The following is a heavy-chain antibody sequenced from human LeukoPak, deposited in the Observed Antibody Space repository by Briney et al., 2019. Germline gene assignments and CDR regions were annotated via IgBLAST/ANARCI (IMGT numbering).Heavy chain of an antibody. Sequence: GRSLRLSCAASGFTFSSYGMHWVRQAPGKGLEWVAVIWYDGSNKYYADSVKGRFTISRDNSKNTLYLQMNSLRAEDTAVYYCAKDPVGITVAGDYWGQGTLVTVSS. D-gene: IGHD6-19*01. CDR2: IWYDGSNK. V-gene: IGHV3-33*06. CDR3: AKDPVGITVAGDY. J-gene: IGHJ4*02. CDR1: GFTFSSYG.